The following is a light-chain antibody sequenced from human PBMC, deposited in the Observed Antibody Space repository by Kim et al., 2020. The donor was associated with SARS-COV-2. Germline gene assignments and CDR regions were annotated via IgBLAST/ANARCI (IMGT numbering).Light chain of an antibody. Sequence: SYELTQPPSVSVSPGQTASITCSGHKLGNKYACWYQQKPGQSPVLVIYQDNKRPSGIPERFSGSNSGNTATLTISGTQAMDEADYYCQAWDSSTWVFGGG. CDR3: QAWDSSTWV. CDR2: QDN. J-gene: IGLJ3*02. V-gene: IGLV3-1*01. CDR1: KLGNKY.